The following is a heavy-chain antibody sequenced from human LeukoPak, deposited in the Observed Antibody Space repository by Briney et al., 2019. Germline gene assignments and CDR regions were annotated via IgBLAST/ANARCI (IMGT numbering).Heavy chain of an antibody. CDR1: GFTFSSYE. Sequence: GGSLRLSCAASGFTFSSYELNWVRQAPGKGLEWVSTISGSGGSTYYADSVKGRFTISRDNSKNTLYLQMNSLRAEDTALYYCAKDPGIAVAGPTSFDYWGQGTLVTVSS. V-gene: IGHV3-23*01. J-gene: IGHJ4*02. D-gene: IGHD6-19*01. CDR3: AKDPGIAVAGPTSFDY. CDR2: ISGSGGST.